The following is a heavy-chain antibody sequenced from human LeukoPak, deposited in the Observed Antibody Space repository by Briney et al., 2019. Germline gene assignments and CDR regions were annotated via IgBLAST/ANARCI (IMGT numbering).Heavy chain of an antibody. J-gene: IGHJ3*02. CDR1: GLSFSSNG. D-gene: IGHD3-10*01. CDR3: AKVAGWDLFKDAFDI. V-gene: IGHV3-30*18. Sequence: PGRSLRLSCAASGLSFSSNGMHWVRQAPGKGLEWVAVISNDGIDKYYGDSVKGRFTISRDNSKNTLYLQMNSLRPEDTAVYYCAKVAGWDLFKDAFDIWGQGTMVIASS. CDR2: ISNDGIDK.